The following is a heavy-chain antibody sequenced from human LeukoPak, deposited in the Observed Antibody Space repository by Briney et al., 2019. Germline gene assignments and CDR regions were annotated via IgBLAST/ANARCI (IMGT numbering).Heavy chain of an antibody. V-gene: IGHV1-18*01. CDR1: GYTFTSYG. CDR2: ISAYNGNT. D-gene: IGHD3-10*01. Sequence: ASVKVSCKASGYTFTSYGISWVRQAPGQGLEWMGWISAYNGNTNYAQKLQSRVTMTTDTSTSTAYMELRSLRSDDTAVYYCARGKHYYGSGSSYYYYYYMDVWGKGTTVTISS. J-gene: IGHJ6*03. CDR3: ARGKHYYGSGSSYYYYYYMDV.